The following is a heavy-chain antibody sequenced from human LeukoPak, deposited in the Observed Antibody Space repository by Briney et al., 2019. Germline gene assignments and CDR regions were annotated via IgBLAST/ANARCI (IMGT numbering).Heavy chain of an antibody. J-gene: IGHJ6*02. CDR3: AKGIAAAGTMVVASYYGMDV. V-gene: IGHV3-23*01. Sequence: GVSLRLSCAASGFTFSGYAMSWVRQAPGKGLEWVSAISGSGGSTYYADSVKGRFTISRDNSKNTLYLQMNSLRAEDTAVYYCAKGIAAAGTMVVASYYGMDVWGQGTTVTVSS. D-gene: IGHD6-13*01. CDR1: GFTFSGYA. CDR2: ISGSGGST.